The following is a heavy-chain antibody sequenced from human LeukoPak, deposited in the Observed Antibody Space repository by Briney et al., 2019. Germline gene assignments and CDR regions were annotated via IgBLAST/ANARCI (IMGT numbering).Heavy chain of an antibody. D-gene: IGHD6-13*01. J-gene: IGHJ4*02. CDR3: ARDLEAAGIFDY. CDR1: GFTFSSYW. CDR2: INSDGSST. Sequence: GGSLRLSCAASGFTFSSYWMHWVRQAPGKGLVRVSRINSDGSSTSYADSVKGRFTISRDNAKNTLYLQMNSLRAEDTAVYYCARDLEAAGIFDYWGQGTLVTVSS. V-gene: IGHV3-74*01.